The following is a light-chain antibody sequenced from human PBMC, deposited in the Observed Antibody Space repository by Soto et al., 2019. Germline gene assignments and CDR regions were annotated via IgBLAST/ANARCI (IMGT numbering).Light chain of an antibody. J-gene: IGKJ1*01. CDR1: QGIGET. CDR3: QQQSDWPWT. V-gene: IGKV3D-15*01. CDR2: GAS. Sequence: IVMPQSPATLSVSPGEGATLSCRASQGIGETLAWYQQKPGQAPRLLIYGASSRATGIPTRFSGGGSGTDFTLTISNVETEDFAVYYCQQQSDWPWTFGQGTKVDIK.